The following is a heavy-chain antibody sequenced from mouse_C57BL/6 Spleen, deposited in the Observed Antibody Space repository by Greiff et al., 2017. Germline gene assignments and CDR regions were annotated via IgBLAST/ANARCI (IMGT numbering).Heavy chain of an antibody. J-gene: IGHJ3*01. V-gene: IGHV1-82*01. D-gene: IGHD2-4*01. CDR3: ARPNYDPFAY. CDR1: GYAFSSSW. Sequence: QVQLQQSGPELVKPGASVKISCKASGYAFSSSWMNWVKQRPGKGLEWIGRIYPGDGDTNYNGKFKGKATLTADKSSSTAYMQLSSLTSEDSAVYFCARPNYDPFAYWGQGTLVTGSA. CDR2: IYPGDGDT.